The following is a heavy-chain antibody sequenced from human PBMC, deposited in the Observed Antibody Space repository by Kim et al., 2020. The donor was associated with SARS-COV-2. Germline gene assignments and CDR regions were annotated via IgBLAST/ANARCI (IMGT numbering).Heavy chain of an antibody. CDR1: GFIFSSYS. CDR2: ISSISNTI. J-gene: IGHJ6*02. V-gene: IGHV3-48*02. D-gene: IGHD3-9*01. CDR3: ASDILTAYDYGMDV. Sequence: GGSLRLSCAGSGFIFSSYSMHWVRQAPGKGLEWISYISSISNTIYYADSVKGRFTISRDNAKSSLYLQMNSLRDEDTAVYYCASDILTAYDYGMDVWGQGTTFAVSS.